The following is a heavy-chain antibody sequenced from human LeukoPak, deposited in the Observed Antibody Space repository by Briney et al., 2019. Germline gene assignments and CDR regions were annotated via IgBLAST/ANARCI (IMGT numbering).Heavy chain of an antibody. V-gene: IGHV3-33*01. Sequence: GRALRLSCAASGFTFSSYGMHWVRQAPGKGLEWVAVIWYDGSNKYYADSVKGRFTISRDNSKNTLYLQMNSLRAEDTAVYYCARDCTNGVCYGTDFDYWGQGTPVTVSS. CDR3: ARDCTNGVCYGTDFDY. D-gene: IGHD2-8*01. CDR1: GFTFSSYG. CDR2: IWYDGSNK. J-gene: IGHJ4*02.